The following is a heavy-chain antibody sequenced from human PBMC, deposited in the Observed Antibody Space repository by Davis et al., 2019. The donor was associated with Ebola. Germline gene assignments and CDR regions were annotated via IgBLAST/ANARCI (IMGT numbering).Heavy chain of an antibody. J-gene: IGHJ4*02. CDR2: IYYSGST. CDR1: GGSISSSSYY. CDR3: ARDLERAAAAGTDY. Sequence: SETLSLTCTVSGGSISSSSYYWGWIRQPPGKGLEWIGSIYYSGSTYYNPSLKSRVTISVDTSKNQFSLKLSSVTAADTAVYYCARDLERAAAAGTDYWGQGTLVTVSS. V-gene: IGHV4-39*07. D-gene: IGHD6-13*01.